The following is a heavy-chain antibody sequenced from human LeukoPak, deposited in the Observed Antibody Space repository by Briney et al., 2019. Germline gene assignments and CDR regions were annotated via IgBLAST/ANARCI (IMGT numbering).Heavy chain of an antibody. J-gene: IGHJ4*02. CDR2: IYYSGRT. CDR3: ARHGSQLRFLEWLLRAPFDY. V-gene: IGHV4-39*01. Sequence: SETLSLTCTVSGGSISSSSYYWGWIRQPPGKGLEWIGSIYYSGRTYYNPSLKSRVTISVDTSKNQFSLKLSSVTAADTAVYYCARHGSQLRFLEWLLRAPFDYWGQGTLVTVFS. CDR1: GGSISSSSYY. D-gene: IGHD3-3*01.